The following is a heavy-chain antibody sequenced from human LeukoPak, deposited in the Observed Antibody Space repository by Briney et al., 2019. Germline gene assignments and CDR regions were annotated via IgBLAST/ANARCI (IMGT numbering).Heavy chain of an antibody. V-gene: IGHV3-33*08. CDR1: GFTVSSNY. CDR3: ARDGQNGSPYATDV. CDR2: IWYDGSNE. J-gene: IGHJ6*02. Sequence: GGSLRLSCAASGFTVSSNYMFWVRQAPGKGLEWVAGIWYDGSNEDYADSVKGRFTISRDNSKNTLYLQMNSLRVEDTAVYYCARDGQNGSPYATDVWGQGTTVTVSS. D-gene: IGHD3-10*01.